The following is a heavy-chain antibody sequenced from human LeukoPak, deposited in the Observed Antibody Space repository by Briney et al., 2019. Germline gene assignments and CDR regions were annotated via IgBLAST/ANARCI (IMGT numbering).Heavy chain of an antibody. J-gene: IGHJ4*02. Sequence: GGSLRLSCAASAFTLNAYNMNWVRQAPGKGLEWVSAISGSGGSTYYADSVKGRFTISRDNSKNTLYLQMNSLRAEDTAVYYCAKDPRGYCSGGSCFDYWGQGTLVTVSS. D-gene: IGHD2-15*01. CDR2: ISGSGGST. V-gene: IGHV3-23*01. CDR1: AFTLNAYN. CDR3: AKDPRGYCSGGSCFDY.